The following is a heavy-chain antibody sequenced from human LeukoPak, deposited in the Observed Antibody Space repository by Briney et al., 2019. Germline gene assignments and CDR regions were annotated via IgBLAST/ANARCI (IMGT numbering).Heavy chain of an antibody. CDR2: IYSGGST. CDR3: ARATLDN. CDR1: GFTVSNNY. V-gene: IGHV3-53*01. J-gene: IGHJ4*02. Sequence: PGGSLRLSCAASGFTVSNNYISWVPQAPGKGLEWVSVIYSGGSTKYADSVKARFTISRDNSKNTVYLQMNSLRVDDTAVYYCARATLDNWGQGTLVTVSS.